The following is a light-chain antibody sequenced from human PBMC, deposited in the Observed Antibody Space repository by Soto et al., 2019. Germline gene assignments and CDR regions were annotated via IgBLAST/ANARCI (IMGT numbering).Light chain of an antibody. CDR2: GAS. CDR3: QQYHNWPLT. J-gene: IGKJ1*01. Sequence: EIVMTQSPATLSVSPGERATLSCRASQSVSNNLAWYHQKPGLAPRLLIYGASTRATGIPARFSGSGSGTAFTLTISSPQSEDFAVYYCQQYHNWPLTFGQGTKVEIK. CDR1: QSVSNN. V-gene: IGKV3-15*01.